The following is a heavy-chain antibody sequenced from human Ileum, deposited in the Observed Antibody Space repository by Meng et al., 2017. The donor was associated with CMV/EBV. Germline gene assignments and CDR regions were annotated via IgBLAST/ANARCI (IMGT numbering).Heavy chain of an antibody. V-gene: IGHV3-15*01. CDR3: SKGWWEDH. J-gene: IGHJ4*02. CDR1: GFTFSDAW. D-gene: IGHD1-26*01. CDR2: IKSKADGGTI. Sequence: GESLKISCAASGFTFSDAWITWVRQAPGKGLEWVCRIKSKADGGTIDYSDPVRGRFIVSRDDAKDTAYLLMNSLRSEDTGVYYCSKGWWEDHWGQGTLVTVSS.